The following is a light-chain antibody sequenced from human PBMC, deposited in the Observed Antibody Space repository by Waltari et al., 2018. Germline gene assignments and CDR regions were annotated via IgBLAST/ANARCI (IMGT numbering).Light chain of an antibody. Sequence: QSILTQPPSVSGTPRQRVTISCSGSASNIGSKNVNWYQHLPGTAPKIVISSNEQRPSGVPDRFSGANSGTSASLAINGLQSEDEADYYCVAWDDSLRGPVFGTGTKVTVL. CDR1: ASNIGSKN. V-gene: IGLV1-44*01. J-gene: IGLJ1*01. CDR2: SNE. CDR3: VAWDDSLRGPV.